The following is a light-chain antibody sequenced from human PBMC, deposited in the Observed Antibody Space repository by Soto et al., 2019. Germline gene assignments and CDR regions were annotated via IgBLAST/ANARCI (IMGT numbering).Light chain of an antibody. CDR3: QQYGDSPRV. CDR2: DAS. Sequence: EIVLTQSPATLSLSPGERATLSCRASQSVSSYLAWYQQKPGQAPRLLIYDASNRATGIPARFSGSGSGTDFTLTISRLEAEDFSVDYCQQYGDSPRVFGQGTKVDIK. V-gene: IGKV3-20*01. CDR1: QSVSSY. J-gene: IGKJ1*01.